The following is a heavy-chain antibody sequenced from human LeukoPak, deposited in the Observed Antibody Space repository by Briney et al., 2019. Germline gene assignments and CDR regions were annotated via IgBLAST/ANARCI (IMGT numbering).Heavy chain of an antibody. D-gene: IGHD3-3*01. V-gene: IGHV4-34*01. CDR3: ARMTYYDFWSGYYTPFSFDY. Sequence: PGGSLRLSCAASGFTFSSYWMSWVRQPPGKGLEWIGEINHSGSANYNPSLKSRVTISVDTSKNQFSLKLSSVTAADTAVYYCARMTYYDFWSGYYTPFSFDYWGQGTLVTVSS. CDR2: INHSGSA. J-gene: IGHJ4*02. CDR1: GFTFSSYW.